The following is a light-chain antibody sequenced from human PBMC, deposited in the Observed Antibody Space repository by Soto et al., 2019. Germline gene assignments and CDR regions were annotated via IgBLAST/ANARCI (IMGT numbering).Light chain of an antibody. V-gene: IGLV2-23*02. CDR2: EVS. Sequence: QSALTQPASVSGSPGQSITISCTGTSSDVGSYNLVSWYQQHPGKAPKLMIYEVSKRPSGVSNRFSGSKSGNTASLTISGLQAEDEADYYCCSYAGSTYVFGTVTEVTVL. J-gene: IGLJ1*01. CDR1: SSDVGSYNL. CDR3: CSYAGSTYV.